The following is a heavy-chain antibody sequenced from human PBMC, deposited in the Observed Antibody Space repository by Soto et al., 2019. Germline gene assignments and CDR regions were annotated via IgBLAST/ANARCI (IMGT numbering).Heavy chain of an antibody. CDR3: ARGGRDGFDI. V-gene: IGHV4-4*07. J-gene: IGHJ3*02. CDR2: VYISGST. Sequence: QVQLQESGPGLVKPSETLSLTCTVSGGSISTYYWNWIRQSAGKGLEWIGRVYISGSTNYHPSRTRRVAMAVDTANHQFSLKVTSVTAADTAVYYCARGGRDGFDIWGQGTMVTVSS. CDR1: GGSISTYY.